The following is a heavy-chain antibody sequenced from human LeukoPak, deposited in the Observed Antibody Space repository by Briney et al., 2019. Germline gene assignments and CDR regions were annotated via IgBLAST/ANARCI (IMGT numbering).Heavy chain of an antibody. CDR1: GYTFTSYY. V-gene: IGHV1-46*01. D-gene: IGHD3-22*01. CDR2: INPSGGST. CDR3: ARGRGTMIVVTNYGSYDAFDI. J-gene: IGHJ3*02. Sequence: ASVKVSCKASGYTFTSYYMHWVRQAPGQGLEWMGIINPSGGSTNYAQKFQGRVTITADESTSTAYMELSSLRSEDTAVYYCARGRGTMIVVTNYGSYDAFDIWGQGTMVTVSS.